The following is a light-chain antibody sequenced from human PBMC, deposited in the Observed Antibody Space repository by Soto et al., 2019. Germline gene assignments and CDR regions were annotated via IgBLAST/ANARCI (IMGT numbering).Light chain of an antibody. CDR1: SSDVGGYNY. Sequence: QSALTQPASVSGSPGQSITISCTGTSSDVGGYNYVCWYQQHPGKAPNLIIYEVSNRPSGVSNRFSGSKSGNTASLTISGLQAEDEADYYCNSYTSKSTGVFGTGTKLTVL. CDR3: NSYTSKSTGV. CDR2: EVS. J-gene: IGLJ1*01. V-gene: IGLV2-14*01.